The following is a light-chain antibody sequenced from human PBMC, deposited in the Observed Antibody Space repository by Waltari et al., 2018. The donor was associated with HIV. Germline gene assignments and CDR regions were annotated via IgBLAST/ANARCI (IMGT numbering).Light chain of an antibody. V-gene: IGLV1-40*01. CDR2: GNN. J-gene: IGLJ2*01. CDR1: SSNSGALYD. CDR3: QSYDSTLSGSV. Sequence: QSVLTQPPSVSGAPGRRVTMSCTGTSSNSGALYDVHWYQQLPGTAPRLLIYGNNNRPSGVPDRFSASKSGTSATLAITGLQAEDEADYYCQSYDSTLSGSVFGGGTKLTVL.